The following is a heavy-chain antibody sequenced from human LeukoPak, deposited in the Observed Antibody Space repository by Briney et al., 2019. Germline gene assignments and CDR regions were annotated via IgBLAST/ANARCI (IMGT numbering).Heavy chain of an antibody. D-gene: IGHD4-23*01. J-gene: IGHJ3*02. CDR3: ARSAWGTVVTPGVMLFDI. CDR2: ISAYNGNT. V-gene: IGHV1-18*01. CDR1: GYTFTSYG. Sequence: ASVKVSCKASGYTFTSYGISWVRQAPGQGLEWMGWISAYNGNTNYAQKLQGRVTMTTDTSTSTAYMELRSLRSDDTAVYYCARSAWGTVVTPGVMLFDIWGQETMVTVSS.